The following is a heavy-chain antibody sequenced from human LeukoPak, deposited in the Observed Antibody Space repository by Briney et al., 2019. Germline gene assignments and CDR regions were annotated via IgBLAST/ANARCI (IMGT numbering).Heavy chain of an antibody. CDR3: ARFSGSTWGFDL. J-gene: IGHJ4*02. V-gene: IGHV4-59*08. D-gene: IGHD6-13*01. CDR2: IHYSGST. Sequence: SEALSLTCTVSGGSISGYYWNWIRQTPGKGLEWIAYIHYSGSTNYNPPLKSRVTISMDTSKSRFSLKLTSVTAADTAVYYCARFSGSTWGFDLWGQGTLVTVSS. CDR1: GGSISGYY.